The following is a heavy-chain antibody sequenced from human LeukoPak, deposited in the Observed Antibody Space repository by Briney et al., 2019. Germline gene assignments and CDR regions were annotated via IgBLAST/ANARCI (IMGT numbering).Heavy chain of an antibody. V-gene: IGHV4-61*08. CDR2: ISYTGAT. D-gene: IGHD5-18*01. J-gene: IGHJ4*02. CDR3: ATDRRLIQGGFDC. CDR1: GDSVSGGGYY. Sequence: SETLSLTCTVSGDSVSGGGYYWSWIRQPPGKGLEWIGYISYTGATNYNPSLKSRVTISVDTSKNQFSLKLSSVTAADTAVYFCATDRRLIQGGFDCWGQGTLVTVSS.